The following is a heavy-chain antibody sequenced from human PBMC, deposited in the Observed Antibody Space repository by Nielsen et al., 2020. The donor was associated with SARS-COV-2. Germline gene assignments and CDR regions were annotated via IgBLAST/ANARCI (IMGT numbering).Heavy chain of an antibody. Sequence: SETLSLTCAVSGGSVSSNDWWTWVRQSPGKGLEWIGEVSHSGSINYNPSLASRVTISVDTSKNQFSLKLSSVTAADTAVYYCARHLCSGGSCYSRPLDVWGQGTTITVSS. D-gene: IGHD2-15*01. CDR1: GGSVSSNDW. CDR3: ARHLCSGGSCYSRPLDV. CDR2: VSHSGSI. V-gene: IGHV4-4*02. J-gene: IGHJ6*02.